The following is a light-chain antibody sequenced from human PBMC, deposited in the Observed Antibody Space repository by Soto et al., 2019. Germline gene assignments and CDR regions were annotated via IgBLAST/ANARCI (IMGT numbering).Light chain of an antibody. CDR2: EVS. V-gene: IGLV2-14*01. CDR3: NSQTTSGIRV. J-gene: IGLJ2*01. CDR1: STDVGDSNH. Sequence: QSALTQPASVSGSPGQSITISCTGTSTDVGDSNHVSWYQHHTGKAPKLIMYEVSYRPSGVSNRFSGSKSAYTASLTISGLQAEDEADYYCNSQTTSGIRVFGTGTKLTVL.